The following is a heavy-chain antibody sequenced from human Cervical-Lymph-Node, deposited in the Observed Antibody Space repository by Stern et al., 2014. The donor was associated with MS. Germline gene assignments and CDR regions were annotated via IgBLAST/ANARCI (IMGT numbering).Heavy chain of an antibody. D-gene: IGHD6-19*01. CDR1: GLTFSSHG. V-gene: IGHV3-33*01. J-gene: IGHJ4*02. Sequence: VQLVESGGGVVQPGRSLRLSCVASGLTFSSHGMHWVRQAPGKGLEWVAVIWYDGSNEKYVDSVKGRFTISRDNYKDTLYLQMNSLRAEDTAVYYCVAYSSGDNINYWGQGTLVTVSS. CDR3: VAYSSGDNINY. CDR2: IWYDGSNE.